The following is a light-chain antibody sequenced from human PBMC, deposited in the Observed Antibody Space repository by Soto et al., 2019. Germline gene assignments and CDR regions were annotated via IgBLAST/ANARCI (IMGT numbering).Light chain of an antibody. J-gene: IGKJ1*01. V-gene: IGKV3-20*01. CDR3: HQYGRSPWT. CDR2: GAS. CDR1: QSVSHNY. Sequence: EIALTQSPGPLSLSPGERATLSCRSSQSVSHNYLAWYQQKPGQAPRLIIYGASNRATGIPDRFSGSCSGADCTLTISRVEPEDVAVYYCHQYGRSPWTLGQGTKVDIK.